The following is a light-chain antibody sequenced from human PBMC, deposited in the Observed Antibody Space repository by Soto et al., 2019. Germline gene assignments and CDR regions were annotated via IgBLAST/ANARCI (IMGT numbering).Light chain of an antibody. Sequence: QLVLTQSPSASASLGASVKLTCTLSSGHSTYAIAWHQQQPEKGPRYLMKLNSDGSHSKGDGMPDRFSGSGSGAERYLTISSLQSEDEAVYYCQTWGTGIQVFGGGTKVTVL. CDR3: QTWGTGIQV. CDR1: SGHSTYA. J-gene: IGLJ3*02. V-gene: IGLV4-69*01. CDR2: LNSDGSH.